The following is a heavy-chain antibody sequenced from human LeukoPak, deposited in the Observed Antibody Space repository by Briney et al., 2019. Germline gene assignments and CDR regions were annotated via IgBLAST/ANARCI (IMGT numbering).Heavy chain of an antibody. J-gene: IGHJ5*02. CDR1: GGSFSGYY. CDR3: ARGHSAIAARPGWFDP. V-gene: IGHV4-34*01. Sequence: TSETLSLTCAVYGGSFSGYYWSWIRQPPGKGLEWIGEINHSGSTNYNPSLKSRVTISVDTSKNQFSLKLSSVTAADTAVYYCARGHSAIAARPGWFDPWGQGTLVTVSS. CDR2: INHSGST. D-gene: IGHD6-6*01.